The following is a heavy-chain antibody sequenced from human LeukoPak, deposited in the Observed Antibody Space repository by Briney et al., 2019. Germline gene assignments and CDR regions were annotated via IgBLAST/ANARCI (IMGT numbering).Heavy chain of an antibody. V-gene: IGHV3-23*01. CDR1: GFSLTNHG. CDR2: ISGSGGST. CDR3: AKKGSSWNTNWFDP. D-gene: IGHD6-13*01. J-gene: IGHJ5*02. Sequence: PGGSLRLSCAASGFSLTNHGMHWVRQAPGKGLEWVSAISGSGGSTYYADSVKGRFTISRDNSKNTLYLQMNSLRAEDTAVYYCAKKGSSWNTNWFDPWGQGTLVTASS.